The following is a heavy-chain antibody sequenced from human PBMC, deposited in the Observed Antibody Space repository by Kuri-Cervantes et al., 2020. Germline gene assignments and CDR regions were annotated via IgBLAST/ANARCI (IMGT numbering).Heavy chain of an antibody. J-gene: IGHJ4*02. CDR3: ARVKLGMGLTFDY. Sequence: LRLSCTVSGGSISSGSYYWSWIRQPAGKGLEWIGRIYTSGSTNYNPSLKSRVTISVDTSKNQFSLKLSSVTAADTAVYYCARVKLGMGLTFDYWGQGTLVTVSS. D-gene: IGHD6-13*01. CDR2: IYTSGST. CDR1: GGSISSGSYY. V-gene: IGHV4-61*02.